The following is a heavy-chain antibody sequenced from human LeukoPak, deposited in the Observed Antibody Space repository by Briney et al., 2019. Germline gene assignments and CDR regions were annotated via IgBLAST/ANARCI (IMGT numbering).Heavy chain of an antibody. CDR3: ARARGRYIDFLDY. CDR2: FFYSGST. J-gene: IGHJ4*02. CDR1: GGSISSNYY. D-gene: IGHD3-9*01. Sequence: PSETLSLTCTVSGGSISSNYYWGWIRQPPGKGLEWIVSFFYSGSTHYNPSLKSRVTISVDTSKNQFSLRLSSVTAADTAVYYCARARGRYIDFLDYWGQGTLITVSS. V-gene: IGHV4-39*02.